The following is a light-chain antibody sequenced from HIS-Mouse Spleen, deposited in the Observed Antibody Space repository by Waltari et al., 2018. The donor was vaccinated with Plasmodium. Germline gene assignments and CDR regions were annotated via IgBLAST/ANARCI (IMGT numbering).Light chain of an antibody. CDR3: QQYYSTP. CDR2: WAS. V-gene: IGKV4-1*01. Sequence: DIVMTQSPDSLAVSLGERATINCKSSQSVLYSSNNKNYLAWYQQKPGQPPKLPIYWASTRESGVPDRFSGSGSGTDFTLTISSLQAEDVAVYYCQQYYSTPFGPGTKVDIK. J-gene: IGKJ3*01. CDR1: QSVLYSSNNKNY.